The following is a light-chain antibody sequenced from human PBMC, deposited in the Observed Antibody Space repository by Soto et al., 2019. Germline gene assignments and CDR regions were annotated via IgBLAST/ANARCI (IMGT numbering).Light chain of an antibody. CDR3: SSYTTSSTLV. J-gene: IGLJ3*02. Sequence: QSALTQPASVSGSPGQSITISFTGTSSDVGAYNYVSWYQQLPDKAPKLMIYDVTYRPSGVSNRFSGSKSGNTASLTISGLQAEDEADYSCSSYTTSSTLVFGGGTKLTVL. CDR1: SSDVGAYNY. CDR2: DVT. V-gene: IGLV2-14*01.